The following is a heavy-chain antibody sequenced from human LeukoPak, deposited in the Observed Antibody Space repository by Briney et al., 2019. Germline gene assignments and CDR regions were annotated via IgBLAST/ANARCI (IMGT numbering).Heavy chain of an antibody. Sequence: PGESLKISCKGSGYSFTSYWIGWVRQMPGKGLEWMGIIYPGDSDTRYSPSLQGQVTISADKSISTAYLQWSSLKASDTAMYYCARGYDFWSGYYSFDYWGQGTLVTVSS. J-gene: IGHJ4*02. CDR2: IYPGDSDT. CDR3: ARGYDFWSGYYSFDY. D-gene: IGHD3-3*01. CDR1: GYSFTSYW. V-gene: IGHV5-51*01.